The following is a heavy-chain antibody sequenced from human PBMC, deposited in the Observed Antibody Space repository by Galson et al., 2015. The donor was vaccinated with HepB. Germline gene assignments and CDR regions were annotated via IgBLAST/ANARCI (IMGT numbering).Heavy chain of an antibody. CDR3: ARGRGDPRNSAAWFDLDY. J-gene: IGHJ4*02. V-gene: IGHV3-66*01. D-gene: IGHD3-10*01. CDR1: GFIVSSRY. CDR2: IQAGGTT. Sequence: SLRLSCAPSGFIVSSRYMNWVRQAPGKGLEWVSVIQAGGTTLYADSVKGRFTISRDDSKNTLHLQMISLRAEDTAVYYCARGRGDPRNSAAWFDLDYWGQGALVTVSS.